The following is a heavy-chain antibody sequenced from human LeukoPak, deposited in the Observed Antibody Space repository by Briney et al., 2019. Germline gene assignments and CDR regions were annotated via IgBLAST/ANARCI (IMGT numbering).Heavy chain of an antibody. V-gene: IGHV3-21*01. CDR1: GFTLSNYD. J-gene: IGHJ5*02. CDR3: ARADCSSSTCYLRRSWFDP. CDR2: ISTSSRYI. Sequence: PGGSLRLSCAASGFTLSNYDMNWVRQAPGKGLEWVSSISTSSRYIYYKDSVRGRFTISRDDAKNSLYLEMNSLRAEDTAVCYCARADCSSSTCYLRRSWFDPWGQGTLVTVSS. D-gene: IGHD2-2*01.